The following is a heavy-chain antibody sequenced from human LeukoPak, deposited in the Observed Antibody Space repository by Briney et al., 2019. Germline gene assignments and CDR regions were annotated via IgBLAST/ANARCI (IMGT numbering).Heavy chain of an antibody. Sequence: SETLSLTCTVSGASISSHYWSWIRQPPGTGLEWIGYSYSSGSPKYNPSPKSRITISVDTSKNQLSLKLTSVTAADTAVYYCAREVSGDVGFGYWGQGTLVTVSS. D-gene: IGHD7-27*01. CDR3: AREVSGDVGFGY. V-gene: IGHV4-59*11. CDR1: GASISSHY. CDR2: SYSSGSP. J-gene: IGHJ4*02.